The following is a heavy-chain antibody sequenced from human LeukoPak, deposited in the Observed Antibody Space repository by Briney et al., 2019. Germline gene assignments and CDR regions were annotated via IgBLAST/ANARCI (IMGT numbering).Heavy chain of an antibody. V-gene: IGHV4-61*02. CDR2: ISSSGST. J-gene: IGHJ4*02. D-gene: IGHD6-13*01. CDR1: GDSISSGDYY. Sequence: PSQTLSLTCTVSGDSISSGDYYWSWIRQPAGKGLEWIGRISSSGSTNYNPSLKSRVTMSVDTSKNQFSLKLNSLTTADTAVYYCAREGSAAGWDYFDYWGQGTLVTVSS. CDR3: AREGSAAGWDYFDY.